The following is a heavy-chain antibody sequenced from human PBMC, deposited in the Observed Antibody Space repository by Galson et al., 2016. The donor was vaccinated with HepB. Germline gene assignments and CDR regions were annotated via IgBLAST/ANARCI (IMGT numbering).Heavy chain of an antibody. Sequence: SETLSLTCNVSGGSISSYFWSWIRQTPGKGLEWIGDVFHNGNTNYKSSLKSRVTISVDKSKNQFSLSLTSVTAADTAVYYCARRLYCSGGSCYIFDSWGQGTLVTVSS. J-gene: IGHJ4*02. CDR2: VFHNGNT. D-gene: IGHD2-15*01. CDR1: GGSISSYF. V-gene: IGHV4-59*12. CDR3: ARRLYCSGGSCYIFDS.